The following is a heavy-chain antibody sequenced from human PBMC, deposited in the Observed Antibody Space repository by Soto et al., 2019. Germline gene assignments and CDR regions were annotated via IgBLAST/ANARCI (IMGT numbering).Heavy chain of an antibody. V-gene: IGHV3-48*02. Sequence: EVQLVESGGGSIQTGGSLRLSCAASGFTFSSYNMNWVRQAPGKGLEWISYISSTGSTTYYADSVKGRFTTSRDNAKNSLFLQMNSLRDEDTAFYYCAREARGFDYWGQGTLVTVSS. CDR3: AREARGFDY. J-gene: IGHJ4*02. D-gene: IGHD3-10*01. CDR2: ISSTGSTT. CDR1: GFTFSSYN.